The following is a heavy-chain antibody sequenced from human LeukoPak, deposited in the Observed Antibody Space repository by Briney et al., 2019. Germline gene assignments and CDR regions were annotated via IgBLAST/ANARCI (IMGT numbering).Heavy chain of an antibody. J-gene: IGHJ5*02. Sequence: VRHARGXGVEGVCLICVHGGSTSYAHSVKALFTTSRHNSKTSLYLQMNSLRTEDTALYYCAKVPAAIRSGIGWFDPWGQGTLVTXXS. CDR3: AKVPAAIRSGIGWFDP. D-gene: IGHD2-2*01. CDR2: ICVHGGST. V-gene: IGHV3-43*01.